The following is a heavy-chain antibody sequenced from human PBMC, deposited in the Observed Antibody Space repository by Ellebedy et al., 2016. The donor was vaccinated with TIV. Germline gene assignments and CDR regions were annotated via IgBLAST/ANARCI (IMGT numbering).Heavy chain of an antibody. CDR2: IIPIFGTA. J-gene: IGHJ6*02. V-gene: IGHV1-69*13. Sequence: SVKVSCXASGGTFSSYAITWVRQAPGQGLEWMGGIIPIFGTANYAQKFQGRVTITADESTSTAYMELSSLRSEDTAVYYCARARAEYYYYGMDVWGQGTTVTVSS. D-gene: IGHD5-12*01. CDR3: ARARAEYYYYGMDV. CDR1: GGTFSSYA.